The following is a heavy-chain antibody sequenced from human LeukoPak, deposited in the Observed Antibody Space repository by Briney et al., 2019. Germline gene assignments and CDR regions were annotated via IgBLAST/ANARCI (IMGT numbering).Heavy chain of an antibody. V-gene: IGHV4-4*07. D-gene: IGHD3-3*01. Sequence: LETLSLTCTVSGGSISSYYWSWIRQPAGKGLEWIGRIYTSGSTNYNPSLKSRVTMSVDTSKNQFSLKLGSVTAADTAVYYCARMPAYYDFWSGYRPEYYFDYWGQGTLVTVSS. CDR1: GGSISSYY. J-gene: IGHJ4*02. CDR2: IYTSGST. CDR3: ARMPAYYDFWSGYRPEYYFDY.